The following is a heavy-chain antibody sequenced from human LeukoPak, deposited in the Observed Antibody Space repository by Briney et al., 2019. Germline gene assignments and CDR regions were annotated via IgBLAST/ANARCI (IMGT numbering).Heavy chain of an antibody. CDR2: VSEDGNKK. J-gene: IGHJ6*03. D-gene: IGHD2-2*01. V-gene: IGHV3-30*01. CDR1: GFTFSSYP. Sequence: GGSLRLSCAASGFTFSSYPMHWVRQAPGKGLEWVAVVSEDGNKKFDADFVKGRFTISRDNSKNTLYLQLNSLRGGDTAVYYCARGQLLLEGYFYYMDVWGEGTTVTVSS. CDR3: ARGQLLLEGYFYYMDV.